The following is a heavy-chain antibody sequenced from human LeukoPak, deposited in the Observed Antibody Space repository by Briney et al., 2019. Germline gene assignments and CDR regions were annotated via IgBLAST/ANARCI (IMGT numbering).Heavy chain of an antibody. V-gene: IGHV1-69*13. D-gene: IGHD6-13*01. J-gene: IGHJ5*02. CDR1: GGTFSSYA. Sequence: GASVKVSCKASGGTFSSYAISWVRQAPGQGLEWMGGIIPIFGTANYAQKFQGRVTITADESTSTAYMELSSLRSEDTAVYYCATGSSSPTSNWFDPWGQGTLVTVSS. CDR2: IIPIFGTA. CDR3: ATGSSSPTSNWFDP.